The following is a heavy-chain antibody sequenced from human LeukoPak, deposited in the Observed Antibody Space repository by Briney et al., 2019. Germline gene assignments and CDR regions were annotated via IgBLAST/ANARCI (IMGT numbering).Heavy chain of an antibody. Sequence: SETLSLTCTVSGGSISSYYWSWIRQPAGKGLEWIGRIYTSGSTNYNPSLKSRVTISVDTSKNQFSLKLSSVTAADTAVYYCARVFPPPRYGYGSFRFDPWGQGTLVTVFS. J-gene: IGHJ5*02. CDR1: GGSISSYY. CDR3: ARVFPPPRYGYGSFRFDP. V-gene: IGHV4-4*07. D-gene: IGHD5-18*01. CDR2: IYTSGST.